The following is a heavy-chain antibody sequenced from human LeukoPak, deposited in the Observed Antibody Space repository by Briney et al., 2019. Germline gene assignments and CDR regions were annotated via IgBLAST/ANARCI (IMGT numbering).Heavy chain of an antibody. D-gene: IGHD2-2*02. J-gene: IGHJ3*01. CDR2: IFPSSLEI. CDR1: GFTFSDFP. CDR3: AMKAVPRPRLYDAFDF. Sequence: GGSLRLSCAASGFTFSDFPMIWVRQAPGKGLEWVSTIFPSSLEIHYADSVKGRFTISRDNSKNTLYLQMNSLRADDTAVYYCAMKAVPRPRLYDAFDFWGQGTVVTVSS. V-gene: IGHV3-23*01.